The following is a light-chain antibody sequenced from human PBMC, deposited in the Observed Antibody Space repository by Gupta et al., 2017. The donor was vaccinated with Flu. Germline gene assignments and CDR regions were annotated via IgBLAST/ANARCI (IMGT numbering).Light chain of an antibody. J-gene: IGKJ4*01. V-gene: IGKV1-39*01. Sequence: DIQMTQSPSSLSASVGDRVTITCRASQSISSYLNWYQQKPGKAPKLLIYAASSLQSGVPSRFSGSGSGTDFTLTISRLQPEDFATYYCQQSYSLPTFGGGTKVEIK. CDR2: AAS. CDR1: QSISSY. CDR3: QQSYSLPT.